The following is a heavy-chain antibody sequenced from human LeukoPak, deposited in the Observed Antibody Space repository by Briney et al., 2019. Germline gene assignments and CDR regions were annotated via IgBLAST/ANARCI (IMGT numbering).Heavy chain of an antibody. CDR3: ARGITVVRGVIKGGMDV. CDR2: IIPILGIA. Sequence: SVKVSCKASGGTFSSYAISWVRQAPGQGLEWMGRIIPILGIANYAQKFQGRVTMTADKSTGTVYMELSSLRSGDTAVYYCARGITVVRGVIKGGMDVWGQGTTVTVSS. V-gene: IGHV1-69*04. CDR1: GGTFSSYA. J-gene: IGHJ6*02. D-gene: IGHD3-10*01.